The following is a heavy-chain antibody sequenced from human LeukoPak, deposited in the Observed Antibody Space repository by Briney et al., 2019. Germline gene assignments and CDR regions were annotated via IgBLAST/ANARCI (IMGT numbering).Heavy chain of an antibody. D-gene: IGHD6-13*01. CDR1: GFTFSTYC. CDR3: ARATRRYSSSCC. Sequence: PGGSLRLSCAASGFTFSTYCMHWVRQAPGKGLEWVAVISYDGSNKFYADSVKGRFTISRDNSKNTLYLQMNSLRPDDTAVYYCARATRRYSSSCCWGQGTLVTFSS. V-gene: IGHV3-30*03. J-gene: IGHJ4*02. CDR2: ISYDGSNK.